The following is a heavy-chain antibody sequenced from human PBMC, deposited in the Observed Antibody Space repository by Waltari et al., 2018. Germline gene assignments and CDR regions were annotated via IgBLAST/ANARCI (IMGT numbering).Heavy chain of an antibody. Sequence: QVQLVQSGAEVKKPGASVKVSCKASGYTFSSYAMHWVRQAPGQRFEWMGWINAGNGKTIYSQRFQGRVTISRDSSASTAYMELSSLRSEDTAVYYCARDEDVVVVPVRDYYYYAMDVWGQGTTVTVSS. D-gene: IGHD2-2*01. CDR2: INAGNGKT. CDR3: ARDEDVVVVPVRDYYYYAMDV. V-gene: IGHV1-3*01. CDR1: GYTFSSYA. J-gene: IGHJ6*02.